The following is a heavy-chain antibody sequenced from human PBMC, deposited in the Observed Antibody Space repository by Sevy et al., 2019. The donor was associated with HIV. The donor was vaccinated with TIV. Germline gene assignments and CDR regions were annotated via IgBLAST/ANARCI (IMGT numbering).Heavy chain of an antibody. J-gene: IGHJ6*02. Sequence: GGSLRLSCAASGFTFSSYAMHWVRQAPGKGLEWVAVISYDGINKYYADSVKGRFTISRDNSKNTLYLQMNSLRAEDTAVYYCASHYGDYVDYYYGMDVWGQGTTVTVSS. CDR1: GFTFSSYA. D-gene: IGHD4-17*01. CDR2: ISYDGINK. V-gene: IGHV3-30-3*01. CDR3: ASHYGDYVDYYYGMDV.